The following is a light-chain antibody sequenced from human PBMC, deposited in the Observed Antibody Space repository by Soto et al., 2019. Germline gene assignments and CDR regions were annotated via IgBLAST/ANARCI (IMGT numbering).Light chain of an antibody. CDR1: QSVTKNY. J-gene: IGKJ4*01. CDR2: DVS. CDR3: QQYDTAPLT. V-gene: IGKV3-20*01. Sequence: EIVLTQSPGTLSLSPGEGATLSCRASQSVTKNYLGWYKQKTGQAPRLLIYDVSNSATDVPERFSGSGSETDFTLTISVMEPEDVALYYCQQYDTAPLTFGGGTKLEIK.